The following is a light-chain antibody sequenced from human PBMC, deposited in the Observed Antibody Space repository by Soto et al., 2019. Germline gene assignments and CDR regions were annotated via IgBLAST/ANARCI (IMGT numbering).Light chain of an antibody. CDR1: QRVSTDL. Sequence: EVVLTQSPDTLSLSPGERATLSCMGSQRVSTDLLAWYQQKPGQAPRLLIYDASNRATGIPDRFNGSGSGTDFTLTISRLEPEDFAVYFCQQYGSFPVTFGQGTRVEIK. CDR2: DAS. CDR3: QQYGSFPVT. J-gene: IGKJ1*01. V-gene: IGKV3-20*01.